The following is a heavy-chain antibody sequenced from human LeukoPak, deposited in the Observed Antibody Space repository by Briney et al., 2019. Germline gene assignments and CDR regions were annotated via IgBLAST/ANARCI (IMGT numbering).Heavy chain of an antibody. V-gene: IGHV3-66*02. CDR1: GFTFSSYS. CDR2: IYSGGST. Sequence: GGSLRLSCAASGFTFSSYSMNWVRQAPGKGLEWVSVIYSGGSTYYADSVKGRFTISRDNSKNTLYLQMNSLRAEDTAVYYCARDLPPNCSSTSCYRGGGAFDIWGQGTMVTVSS. J-gene: IGHJ3*02. CDR3: ARDLPPNCSSTSCYRGGGAFDI. D-gene: IGHD2-2*02.